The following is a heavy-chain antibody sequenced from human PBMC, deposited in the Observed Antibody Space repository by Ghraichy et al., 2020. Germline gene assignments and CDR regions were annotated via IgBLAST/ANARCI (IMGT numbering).Heavy chain of an antibody. V-gene: IGHV1-2*02. CDR1: GYTFTGYY. J-gene: IGHJ6*02. CDR3: ASPRQAPWYYYGMDV. Sequence: ASVKVSCKASGYTFTGYYIHWVRQAPGQGLEWLGWIDPNTSGAFYAQKFQGRVTMTRDTSISTAYMELSRLRSDDTAVYYYASPRQAPWYYYGMDVWGQGTTVTVS. CDR2: IDPNTSGA.